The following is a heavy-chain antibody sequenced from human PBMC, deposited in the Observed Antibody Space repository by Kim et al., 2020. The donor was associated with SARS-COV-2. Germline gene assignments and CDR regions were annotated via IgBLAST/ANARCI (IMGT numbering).Heavy chain of an antibody. Sequence: DAVKGRFTISTEAAKNTVFLQMNARRADDTAVYYCAKGYYSNGPHTSDYWGQGTLVTVSS. V-gene: IGHV3-23*01. J-gene: IGHJ4*02. D-gene: IGHD5-18*01. CDR3: AKGYYSNGPHTSDY.